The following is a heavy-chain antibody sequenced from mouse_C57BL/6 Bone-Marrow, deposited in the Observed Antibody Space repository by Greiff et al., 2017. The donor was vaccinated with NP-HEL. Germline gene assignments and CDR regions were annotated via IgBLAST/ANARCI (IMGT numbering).Heavy chain of an antibody. CDR2: IYPSDSET. V-gene: IGHV1-61*01. J-gene: IGHJ3*01. CDR1: GYTFTSYW. CDR3: ARDYYGSDWFAY. Sequence: QVQLKQPGAELVRPGSSVKLSCKASGYTFTSYWMDWVKQRPGQGLEWIGNIYPSDSETHYNQKFKDKATLTVDKSSSTAYMQLSSLTSEDSAVYYCARDYYGSDWFAYWGQGTLVTVSA. D-gene: IGHD1-1*01.